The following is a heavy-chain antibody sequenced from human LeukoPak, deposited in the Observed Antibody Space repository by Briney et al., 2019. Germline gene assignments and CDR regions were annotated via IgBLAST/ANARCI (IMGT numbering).Heavy chain of an antibody. CDR3: AKDQGSSSGWYSRDGFAL. V-gene: IGHV3-53*01. CDR1: GFIVSNNY. J-gene: IGHJ3*01. D-gene: IGHD6-19*01. Sequence: GGSLRLSCAASGFIVSNNYMSWVRQAPGKGLEWVSVIYSGGSTYYADSVKGRFTISRDNSKNTLYLQMNSLRAEDTALYYCAKDQGSSSGWYSRDGFALWGRGTMVTVSS. CDR2: IYSGGST.